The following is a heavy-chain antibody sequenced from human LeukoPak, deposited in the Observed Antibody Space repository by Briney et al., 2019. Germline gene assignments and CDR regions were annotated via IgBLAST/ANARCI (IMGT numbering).Heavy chain of an antibody. D-gene: IGHD6-19*01. V-gene: IGHV3-23*01. CDR3: AKHDRMGWSWGYFGL. CDR1: GFPFSSYT. Sequence: GGSLRLSCAASGFPFSSYTLSWVRQAPGKGLEWVSAMSTSGSGVYYADSVKGRFTISGDNSKSMLYLQMNSLRAEDTAVYYCAKHDRMGWSWGYFGLWGRGTLVTVSS. J-gene: IGHJ2*01. CDR2: MSTSGSGV.